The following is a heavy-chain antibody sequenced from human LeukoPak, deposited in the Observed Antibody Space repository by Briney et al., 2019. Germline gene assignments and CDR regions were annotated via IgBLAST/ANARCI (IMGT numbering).Heavy chain of an antibody. CDR2: INDSGSS. CDR1: GGSFGGYY. CDR3: ASSFGFIARIDY. Sequence: SETLSLTCAVYGGSFGGYYWSWIRQPPGKGLEWIGEINDSGSSNYIPSLKSRVTISVDRSKNQFSLWLSSVTAADTAMYYCASSFGFIARIDYWGQGALVTVSS. D-gene: IGHD3-10*01. V-gene: IGHV4-34*01. J-gene: IGHJ4*02.